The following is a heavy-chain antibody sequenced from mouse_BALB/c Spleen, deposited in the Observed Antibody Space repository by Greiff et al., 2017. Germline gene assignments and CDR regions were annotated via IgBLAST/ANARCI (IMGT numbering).Heavy chain of an antibody. V-gene: IGHV3-6*02. J-gene: IGHJ4*01. Sequence: EVKLVESGPGLVKPSQSLSLTCSVTGYSITSGYYWNWIRQFPGNKLEWMGYISYDGSNNYNPSLKNRISITRDTSKNQFFLKLNSVTTEDTATYYCARGPLYYGSSYGAMDYWGQGTSVTVSS. D-gene: IGHD1-1*01. CDR2: ISYDGSN. CDR3: ARGPLYYGSSYGAMDY. CDR1: GYSITSGYY.